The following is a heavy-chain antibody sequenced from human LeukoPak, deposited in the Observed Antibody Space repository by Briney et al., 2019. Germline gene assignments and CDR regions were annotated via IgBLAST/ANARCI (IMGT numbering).Heavy chain of an antibody. CDR1: GFVFSNYW. CDR2: VSGDGRST. J-gene: IGHJ4*02. D-gene: IGHD6-13*01. CDR3: AGGETISSWSTFDY. Sequence: AGGSLRLSCAASGFVFSNYWMHWVRQTPEKGLVWVARVSGDGRSTTYADSVKGRFTISRDNAKNTLYVQMNSLRAEDTAVYYCAGGETISSWSTFDYWGQGTLVTVSS. V-gene: IGHV3-74*01.